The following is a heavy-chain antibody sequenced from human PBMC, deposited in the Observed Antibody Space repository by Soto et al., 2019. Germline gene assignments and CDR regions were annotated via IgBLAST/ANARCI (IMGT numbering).Heavy chain of an antibody. D-gene: IGHD6-13*01. V-gene: IGHV3-23*01. CDR3: AKEVGIAAAGTGSGYFDY. J-gene: IGHJ4*02. CDR1: GFTFSSYA. CDR2: ISGSGGST. Sequence: GGSLRLSCAASGFTFSSYAMSWVRQAPGKGLEWVSAISGSGGSTYYADSVKGRFTISRDNSKNTLYLQMNSLRAEDTAVYYCAKEVGIAAAGTGSGYFDYWGQGTLVTVSS.